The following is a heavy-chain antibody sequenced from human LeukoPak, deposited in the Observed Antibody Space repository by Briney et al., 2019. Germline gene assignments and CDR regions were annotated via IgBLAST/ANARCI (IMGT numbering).Heavy chain of an antibody. V-gene: IGHV1-46*01. CDR2: INPSGGST. CDR1: GYTLTNYY. CDR3: ARGGYYYDSSGYYPDY. D-gene: IGHD3-22*01. Sequence: ASVKVSCKASGYTLTNYYMHWVRQAPEQGLEWMGIINPSGGSTSYAQKFQGRVAMTRDTSTSTVYMELSSLRSEDTAVYYCARGGYYYDSSGYYPDYWGQGTLVTVSS. J-gene: IGHJ4*02.